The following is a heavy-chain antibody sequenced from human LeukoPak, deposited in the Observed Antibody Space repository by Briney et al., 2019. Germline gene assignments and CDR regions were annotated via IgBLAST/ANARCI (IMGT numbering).Heavy chain of an antibody. CDR2: IIPIFGTA. D-gene: IGHD2-2*01. J-gene: IGHJ4*02. CDR1: GGTFSSYA. Sequence: SVKVSCKASGGTFSSYAISWVRQAPGQGLEWIGGIIPIFGTANYAQKFQGRVTITAGESTSTAYMELSSLRSEDTAVYYCARERGCSSTSCYEDYWGQGTLVTVSS. V-gene: IGHV1-69*01. CDR3: ARERGCSSTSCYEDY.